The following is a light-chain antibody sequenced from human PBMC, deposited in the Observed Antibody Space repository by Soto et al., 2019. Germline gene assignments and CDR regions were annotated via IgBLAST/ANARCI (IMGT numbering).Light chain of an antibody. CDR1: QSVSSN. J-gene: IGKJ1*01. CDR3: QQYGTWWT. CDR2: GAS. V-gene: IGKV3-15*01. Sequence: EIVMTQSPATLSVSPGERATLSCRASQSVSSNLAWYQQKPGQAPRLLIYGASTRGTGIPTRFSGSGSGTEFTITISSLQSEDFAVYYCQQYGTWWTFGQGTKVEIK.